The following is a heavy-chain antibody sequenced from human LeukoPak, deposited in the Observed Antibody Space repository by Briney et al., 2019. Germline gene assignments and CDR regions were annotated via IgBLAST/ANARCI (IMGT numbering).Heavy chain of an antibody. CDR1: GGTFSSYA. Sequence: SVKVSCKAYGGTFSSYAISWVRQAPGQGLEWMGGIIPIFGTANYAQKFQGRVTITADKSTSTAYMELRSLRSDDTAVYYCARGTTVTSDYWGQGTLVTVSS. CDR2: IIPIFGTA. CDR3: ARGTTVTSDY. D-gene: IGHD4-17*01. V-gene: IGHV1-69*06. J-gene: IGHJ4*02.